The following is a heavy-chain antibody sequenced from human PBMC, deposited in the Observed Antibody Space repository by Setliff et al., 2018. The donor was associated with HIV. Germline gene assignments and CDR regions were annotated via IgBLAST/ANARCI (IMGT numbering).Heavy chain of an antibody. Sequence: SETLSLTCSVSGDSLRGGDYYYNWIRQSPEKGLEWIGYVSHTGYTSYNPSLKSRVDMSLDISKNQFSLNVSFVTAADTAVYYCARDKGRPHYYDDTGSYRSDALDIWGQGTMVTVSS. V-gene: IGHV4-30-4*08. J-gene: IGHJ3*02. CDR1: GDSLRGGDYY. D-gene: IGHD3-22*01. CDR2: VSHTGYT. CDR3: ARDKGRPHYYDDTGSYRSDALDI.